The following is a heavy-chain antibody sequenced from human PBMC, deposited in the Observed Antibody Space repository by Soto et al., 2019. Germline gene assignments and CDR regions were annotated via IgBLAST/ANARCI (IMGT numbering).Heavy chain of an antibody. CDR2: ISPKNGNT. Sequence: GASVKVSCKASGYSFFTHGITWVRQTPGHGLEWLGWISPKNGNTRYSQILQGRVSMTTDTSTSTVYMELTNLRSDDSAAYYCGRVSSSIVVIPDFGMDVWGQGTTVTVSS. J-gene: IGHJ6*02. CDR1: GYSFFTHG. CDR3: GRVSSSIVVIPDFGMDV. V-gene: IGHV1-18*04. D-gene: IGHD2-21*01.